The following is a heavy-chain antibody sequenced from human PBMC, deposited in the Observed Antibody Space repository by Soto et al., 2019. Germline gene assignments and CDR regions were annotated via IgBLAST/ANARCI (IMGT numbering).Heavy chain of an antibody. J-gene: IGHJ3*02. CDR1: GFTFINAW. CDR3: TTVPIYAFDI. V-gene: IGHV3-15*01. CDR2: IKSKTDGGTT. Sequence: GGSLRLSCAASGFTFINAWISWVRQTPVKGLEWVGRIKSKTDGGTTYYAALVKGRFTISRDDSKNTLYLQMNSLKTEDTAVYYCTTVPIYAFDIWGQGTMVTVSS.